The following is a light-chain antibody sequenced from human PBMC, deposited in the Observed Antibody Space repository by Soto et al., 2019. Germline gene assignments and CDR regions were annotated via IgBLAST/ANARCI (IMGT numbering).Light chain of an antibody. J-gene: IGLJ3*02. CDR2: EVT. V-gene: IGLV2-14*01. CDR3: LSHTGSRTL. CDR1: SSDVGDYNY. Sequence: QSALTQPASVSGSPGQSITISCTGASSDVGDYNYVSWYQEHPGQVPKLIIFEVTTRPSEVSDRFSGSRSGNTASLTISGLQAEDEADYYCLSHTGSRTLFGGGTKLTVL.